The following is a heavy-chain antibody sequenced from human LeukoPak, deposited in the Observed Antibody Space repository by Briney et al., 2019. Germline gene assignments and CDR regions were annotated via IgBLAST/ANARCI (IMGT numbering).Heavy chain of an antibody. J-gene: IGHJ6*03. CDR3: ARSPHCSSTSCSWYYYMDV. CDR2: INHSGST. CDR1: GGSFSGYY. Sequence: SETLSLTCAVYGGSFSGYYWSWIRQPPGKGLEWIGEINHSGSTNYNPSLKSRVTISVDTSKNQFSLKLSSVTAADTAVYYCARSPHCSSTSCSWYYYMDVWGKGTTVTVSS. D-gene: IGHD2-2*01. V-gene: IGHV4-34*01.